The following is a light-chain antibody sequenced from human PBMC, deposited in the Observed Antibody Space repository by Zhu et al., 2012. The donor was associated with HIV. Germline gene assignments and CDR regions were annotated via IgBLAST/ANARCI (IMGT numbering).Light chain of an antibody. CDR3: QQYLNSPWT. CDR2: GAS. Sequence: EIVMTQSPATLSVSPGERAILSCRASQSVSSNLAWYQQKPGQAPRLLIYGASTRATGIPDRFSGSGSGTDFTLTVTRLEPEDFGVFYCQQYLNSPWTFGQGTRVEI. CDR1: QSVSSN. V-gene: IGKV3-15*01. J-gene: IGKJ1*01.